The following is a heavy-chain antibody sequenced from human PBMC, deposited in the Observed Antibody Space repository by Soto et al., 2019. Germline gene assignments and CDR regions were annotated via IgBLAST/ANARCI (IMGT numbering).Heavy chain of an antibody. V-gene: IGHV4-4*02. CDR1: GSSFTSNNW. CDR2: IYRTGST. Sequence: SETLSLTCAVSGSSFTSNNWWTWVRQPPGQGLEWIGEIYRTGSTNYNPSLKSRVTISLDKSENQFSLKVTSLTAADTAVYYCASRDPGTSVDYWGQGTLVTVSS. D-gene: IGHD1-7*01. CDR3: ASRDPGTSVDY. J-gene: IGHJ4*02.